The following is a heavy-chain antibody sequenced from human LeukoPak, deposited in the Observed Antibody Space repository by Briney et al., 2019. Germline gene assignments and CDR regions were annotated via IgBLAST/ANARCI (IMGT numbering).Heavy chain of an antibody. CDR3: AKRGVVIRVILVGFHKESYFDS. CDR1: GITLSNYG. Sequence: PGGSLRLSCAVFGITLSNYGMSWVRQAPGKGLEWVAGISGSGGSTNYADSVKGRFTISRDNAKNTLYLQMNSLRAEDTAVYFCAKRGVVIRVILVGFHKESYFDSWGQGARVTVSS. J-gene: IGHJ4*02. V-gene: IGHV3-23*01. D-gene: IGHD3-22*01. CDR2: ISGSGGST.